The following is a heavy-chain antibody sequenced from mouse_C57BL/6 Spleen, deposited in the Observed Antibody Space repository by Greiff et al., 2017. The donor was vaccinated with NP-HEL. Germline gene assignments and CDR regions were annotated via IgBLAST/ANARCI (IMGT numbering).Heavy chain of an antibody. V-gene: IGHV1-80*01. J-gene: IGHJ2*01. Sequence: VQLQESGAELVKPGASVKISCKASGYAFSSYWMNWVKQRPGKGLEWIGQIYPGDGDTNYNGKFKGKATLTADKSSSTAYLQLSSLTSEDSAVYFCTRGDYGSYFGGWGKGTTLTVSS. CDR3: TRGDYGSYFGG. CDR1: GYAFSSYW. D-gene: IGHD1-1*01. CDR2: IYPGDGDT.